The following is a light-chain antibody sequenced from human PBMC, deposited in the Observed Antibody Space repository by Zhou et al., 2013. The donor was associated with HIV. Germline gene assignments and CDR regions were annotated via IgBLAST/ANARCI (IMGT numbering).Light chain of an antibody. V-gene: IGKV1-5*03. J-gene: IGKJ2*01. CDR3: QQYISYSNT. CDR2: KAS. Sequence: DIQMTQSPSTLSASVGDRVTITCRASQSISTWLAWYQQIPGKAPKLLIYKASSLQGGVPSRFSGSGSGTEFTLTINSLQPDDFATYYCQQYISYSNTFGQGTKLEIK. CDR1: QSISTW.